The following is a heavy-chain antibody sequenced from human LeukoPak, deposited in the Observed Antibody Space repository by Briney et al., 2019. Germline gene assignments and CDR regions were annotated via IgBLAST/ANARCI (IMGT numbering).Heavy chain of an antibody. V-gene: IGHV4-61*02. J-gene: IGHJ4*02. D-gene: IGHD6-19*01. Sequence: SETLSLTCTVSGGSISSGNYYWSWIRKPAGKGLEWIGRIYTSGSTNYNPSLKSRVTISVDTSQNQFSLKLSSVTAADTAVYYCARGAPYNSGWYAYWGQGTLVTVSS. CDR3: ARGAPYNSGWYAY. CDR1: GGSISSGNYY. CDR2: IYTSGST.